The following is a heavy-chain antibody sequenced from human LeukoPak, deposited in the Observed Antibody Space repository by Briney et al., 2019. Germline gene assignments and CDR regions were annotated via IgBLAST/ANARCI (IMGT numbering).Heavy chain of an antibody. Sequence: SETLSLTCTVSGASITSSGYYWGWIRQPPGKGLEWIGTIYHSGSTYYNPSLKSRVTISVDTSKNQFSLRLSSVTAADTAVYYCARDVCGSASCYVDYWGQGTLVTVSS. J-gene: IGHJ4*02. V-gene: IGHV4-39*07. CDR2: IYHSGST. D-gene: IGHD2-2*01. CDR1: GASITSSGYY. CDR3: ARDVCGSASCYVDY.